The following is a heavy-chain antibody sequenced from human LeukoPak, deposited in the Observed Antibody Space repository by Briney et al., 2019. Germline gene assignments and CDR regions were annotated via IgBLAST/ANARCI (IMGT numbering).Heavy chain of an antibody. D-gene: IGHD2-2*01. Sequence: GGSLRLSCAASGFTFSDYYMNWVRQAPGKGLEWVSYISSSSSTIYYADSVKGRFTISRDNAKNSLYLQMNSLRAEDTALYYCARQHRYCSPATCSFKHFDLWGQGTLVTVSS. J-gene: IGHJ4*02. CDR2: ISSSSSTI. CDR3: ARQHRYCSPATCSFKHFDL. V-gene: IGHV3-11*04. CDR1: GFTFSDYY.